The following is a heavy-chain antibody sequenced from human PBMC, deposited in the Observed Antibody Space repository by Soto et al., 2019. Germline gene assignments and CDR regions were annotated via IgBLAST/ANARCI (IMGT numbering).Heavy chain of an antibody. Sequence: EVQLVESGGGLVQPGGSLRLSCAASGFTVSSNYMSWVRQAPGKGLEWVSVIYSGGSTYYADSVKGRFTISRDNSKNTLYLQMNSLRAEDTAVYYCAAEAYSYSNSPAYWGQGTLVTVSS. CDR2: IYSGGST. CDR3: AAEAYSYSNSPAY. V-gene: IGHV3-66*01. CDR1: GFTVSSNY. J-gene: IGHJ4*02. D-gene: IGHD4-4*01.